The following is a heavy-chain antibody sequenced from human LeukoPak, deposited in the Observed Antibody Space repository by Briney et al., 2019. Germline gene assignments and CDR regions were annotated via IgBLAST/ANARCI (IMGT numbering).Heavy chain of an antibody. J-gene: IGHJ5*02. CDR3: AKDFPSWYYDFWSGYYLDP. CDR1: GFTFSGYA. CDR2: ISGSGGST. V-gene: IGHV3-23*01. Sequence: GGSLRLSCAASGFTFSGYAMSWVRQAPGKGLEWVSAISGSGGSTYYADSVKGRFTISRDNSKNTMYLQMNSLRAEDTAVYYCAKDFPSWYYDFWSGYYLDPWGQGTLVTVSS. D-gene: IGHD3-3*01.